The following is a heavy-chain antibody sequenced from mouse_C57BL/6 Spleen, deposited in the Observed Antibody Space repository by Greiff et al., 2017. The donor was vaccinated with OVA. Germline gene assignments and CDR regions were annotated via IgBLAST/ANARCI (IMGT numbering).Heavy chain of an antibody. Sequence: VKLMESGPGLVQPSQSLSITCTVSGFSLTSYGVHWVRQSPGKGLEWLGVIWSGGSTDYNAAFISRLSISKDNSKSQVFFKMNSLQADDTAIYYCARGIYYGSYYFDYWGQGTTLTVSS. CDR1: GFSLTSYG. J-gene: IGHJ2*01. CDR3: ARGIYYGSYYFDY. D-gene: IGHD1-1*01. CDR2: IWSGGST. V-gene: IGHV2-2*01.